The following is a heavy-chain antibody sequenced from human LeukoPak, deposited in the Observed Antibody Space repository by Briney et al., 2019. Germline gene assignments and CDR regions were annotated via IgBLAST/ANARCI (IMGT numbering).Heavy chain of an antibody. CDR2: ISAYNGNT. CDR3: ARDHRQQLENWFDP. CDR1: GYTFTSYG. D-gene: IGHD6-13*01. V-gene: IGHV1-18*01. Sequence: ASVKVSCKASGYTFTSYGISWVRQAPGQGLEWMGWISAYNGNTNYAQKLQGRVTMTTDTSTSTAYMELSSLRSEDTAVYYCARDHRQQLENWFDPWGQGTLVTVSS. J-gene: IGHJ5*02.